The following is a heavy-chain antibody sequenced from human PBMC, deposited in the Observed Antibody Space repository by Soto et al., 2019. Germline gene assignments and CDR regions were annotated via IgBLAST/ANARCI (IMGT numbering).Heavy chain of an antibody. CDR1: GYTFTSYG. CDR3: ARAGGVYDFWSGYSRGPCYYYGMDV. CDR2: ISAYNGNT. V-gene: IGHV1-18*01. D-gene: IGHD3-3*01. J-gene: IGHJ6*02. Sequence: ASVKVSCKASGYTFTSYGISWVRQAPGQWLEWMGYISAYNGNTNYAQKLQGRVTMTTDTSTSTAYMELRSLRSDDTAVYYCARAGGVYDFWSGYSRGPCYYYGMDVWGQGTTVTLSS.